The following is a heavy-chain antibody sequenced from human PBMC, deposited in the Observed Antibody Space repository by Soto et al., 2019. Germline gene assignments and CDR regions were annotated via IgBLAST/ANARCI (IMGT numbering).Heavy chain of an antibody. D-gene: IGHD1-26*01. J-gene: IGHJ5*02. Sequence: QVQLQESGPGLLKPSQTLSLTCTVSGGSISSGGYYWSWIRQHPGKGLEWTGYIYYSGSTYYNPSLKRRGTISVDTCKNQLSRKLHCVTAADTAVYYCARDRGRELANWFDPWGQGTLVTVSS. CDR3: ARDRGRELANWFDP. CDR2: IYYSGST. V-gene: IGHV4-31*03. CDR1: GGSISSGGYY.